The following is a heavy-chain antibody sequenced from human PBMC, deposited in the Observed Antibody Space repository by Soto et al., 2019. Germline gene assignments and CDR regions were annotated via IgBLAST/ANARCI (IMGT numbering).Heavy chain of an antibody. CDR1: SGPDRSHN. CDR3: ARMGVSSGSLIDY. Sequence: PSETLSLTCTVSSGPDRSHNWGWIRQPPGRGLEWIGYVYYTGGTAYNPSLRGRVTISVDTSTNQFSLNLSSVTAADTAVYYCARMGVSSGSLIDYWGQGTLVTVSS. CDR2: VYYTGGT. V-gene: IGHV4-59*02. J-gene: IGHJ4*02. D-gene: IGHD3-10*01.